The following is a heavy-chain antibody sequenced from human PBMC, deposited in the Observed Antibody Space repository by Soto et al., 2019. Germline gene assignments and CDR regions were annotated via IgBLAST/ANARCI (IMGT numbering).Heavy chain of an antibody. Sequence: EVQLVESGGGLVQPGGSLRLSCVASGFTVSGHYMSWVRQAPGKGLEWVSVIQSGGSADYADSVRGRFTIYRDNSKNTAYLQMNSMRDDDTAVYYCARGGALDAWGQGTLVTVSS. CDR2: IQSGGSA. CDR1: GFTVSGHY. V-gene: IGHV3-66*01. J-gene: IGHJ5*02. D-gene: IGHD3-16*01. CDR3: ARGGALDA.